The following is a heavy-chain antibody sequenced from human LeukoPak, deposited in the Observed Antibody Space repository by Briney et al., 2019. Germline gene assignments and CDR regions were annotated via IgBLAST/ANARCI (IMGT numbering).Heavy chain of an antibody. J-gene: IGHJ3*02. Sequence: GGSLTLSCAASGFIFSNYGMHWVRHAPGMGLEWGAFILYDGSNQYYADSVKGRFTISRDNSKNTLSLQMNSLRAEDTAVYYCATDSGVGMATTFSILDIWGQGTMVTVSS. V-gene: IGHV3-30*02. D-gene: IGHD5-24*01. CDR1: GFIFSNYG. CDR2: ILYDGSNQ. CDR3: ATDSGVGMATTFSILDI.